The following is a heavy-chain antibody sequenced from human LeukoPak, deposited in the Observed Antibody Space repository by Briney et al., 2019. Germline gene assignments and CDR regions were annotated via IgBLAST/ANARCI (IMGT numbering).Heavy chain of an antibody. CDR2: INHSGST. CDR3: AREPPVPAAT. CDR1: GGSFSGYY. D-gene: IGHD2-2*01. Sequence: SETLSLTCAVYGGSFSGYYWSWIRQPPGKGLEWIGEINHSGSTNYNPSLESRVTISVDTSKNQFSLKLSSVTAADTAVYYCAREPPVPAATWGQGTLVTVSS. V-gene: IGHV4-34*01. J-gene: IGHJ4*02.